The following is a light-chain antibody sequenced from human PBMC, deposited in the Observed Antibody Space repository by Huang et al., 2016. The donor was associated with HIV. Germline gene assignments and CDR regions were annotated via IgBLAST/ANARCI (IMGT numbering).Light chain of an antibody. CDR2: GAS. Sequence: EIVLTQSPGTLSLSPGERATLSCRASQSVSSSYLAWFQRKPGQAPRLLIYGASNRATGIPDRFSGSGSGTDFTLTISRLEPEEFAVYYCQQYGSSWTFGQGTKVEIK. CDR1: QSVSSSY. V-gene: IGKV3-20*01. J-gene: IGKJ1*01. CDR3: QQYGSSWT.